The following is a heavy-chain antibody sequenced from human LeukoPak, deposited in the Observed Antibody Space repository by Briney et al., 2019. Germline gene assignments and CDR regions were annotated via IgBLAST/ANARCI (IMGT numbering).Heavy chain of an antibody. CDR2: IIPIFGTA. J-gene: IGHJ6*03. CDR1: GGTFSSYA. Sequence: SVKVSCKASGGTFSSYAISWVRQAPGQGLEWMGGIIPIFGTANYAQKFQGRVTVTTDESTSTAYMELSSLRSEDTAVYYCASIAARPRGYYYMDVWGKGTTVTVSS. CDR3: ASIAARPRGYYYMDV. V-gene: IGHV1-69*05. D-gene: IGHD6-6*01.